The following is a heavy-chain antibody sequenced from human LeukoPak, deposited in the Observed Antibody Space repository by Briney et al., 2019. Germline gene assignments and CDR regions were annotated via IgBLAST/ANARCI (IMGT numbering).Heavy chain of an antibody. D-gene: IGHD1-1*01. CDR2: IIPIFGIA. CDR3: ARDRGTGTSEGGNDY. CDR1: GGTFSSYA. J-gene: IGHJ4*02. Sequence: SVKVSCKASGGTFSSYAISWVRQAPGQGLEWMGRIIPIFGIANYAQKLQGRVTITADKSTSTAYMELSSLRSEDTAVYYCARDRGTGTSEGGNDYWGQGTLVTVSS. V-gene: IGHV1-69*04.